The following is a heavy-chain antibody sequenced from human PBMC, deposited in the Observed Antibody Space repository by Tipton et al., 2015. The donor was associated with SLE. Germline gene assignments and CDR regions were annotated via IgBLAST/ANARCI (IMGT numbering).Heavy chain of an antibody. J-gene: IGHJ5*02. D-gene: IGHD2-8*02. CDR3: ARQSYPGLVVYAHNWFDP. CDR1: GGSISSYY. V-gene: IGHV4-59*08. CDR2: IYYSGST. Sequence: TLSLTCTVSGGSISSYYWSWIRQPPGKGLEWIGYIYYSGSTNYNPSLKSRVTISVDTSKNQFSLKLSSVTAADTAVYYCARQSYPGLVVYAHNWFDPWGQCTIVTVSS.